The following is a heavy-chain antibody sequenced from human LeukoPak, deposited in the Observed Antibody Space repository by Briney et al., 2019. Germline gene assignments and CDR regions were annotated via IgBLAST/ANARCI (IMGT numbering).Heavy chain of an antibody. CDR2: IYSGGST. Sequence: GGSLRLSCAASGFTVSSNYMSWVRQAPGKGLEWVSVIYSGGSTYYADSVKGRFTISRDNSKNTPYLQMNSLRAEDTAVYYCARMTTVVRIDYWGQGTLVTVSS. J-gene: IGHJ4*02. CDR3: ARMTTVVRIDY. D-gene: IGHD4-23*01. V-gene: IGHV3-53*01. CDR1: GFTVSSNY.